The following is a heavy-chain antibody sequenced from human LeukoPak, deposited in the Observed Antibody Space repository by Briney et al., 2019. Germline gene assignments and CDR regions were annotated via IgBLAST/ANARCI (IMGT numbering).Heavy chain of an antibody. CDR3: ARDPLSSSREYYFDY. J-gene: IGHJ4*02. V-gene: IGHV1-2*02. CDR1: GYTFTGYY. CDR2: INPNSGGT. D-gene: IGHD6-13*01. Sequence: GASVKVSCTASGYTFTGYYMHWVRQAPGQGLEWMGWINPNSGGTNYAQKFQGRVTMTRDTSISTAYMELSRLRSDDTAVYYCARDPLSSSREYYFDYWGQGTLVTVSS.